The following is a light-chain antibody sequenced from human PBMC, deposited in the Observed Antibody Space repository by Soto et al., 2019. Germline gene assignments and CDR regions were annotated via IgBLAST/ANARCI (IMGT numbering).Light chain of an antibody. J-gene: IGKJ3*01. CDR1: QSVSSN. CDR2: GAS. Sequence: EIVMTQSPATLSVSPGERATLSCRASQSVSSNLAWYQQKPGQAPRLLIYGASTRATGIPGRFSGSGSGTDFTLTISSLEPEDSAVYYCQQRSNWLTFGPGTKVDIK. CDR3: QQRSNWLT. V-gene: IGKV3-15*01.